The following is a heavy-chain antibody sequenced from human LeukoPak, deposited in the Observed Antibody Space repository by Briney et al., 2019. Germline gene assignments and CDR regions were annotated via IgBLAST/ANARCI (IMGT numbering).Heavy chain of an antibody. CDR1: GFTFSRDW. CDR2: ISDDGSIT. CDR3: VTRYYDYNVYARHFDY. J-gene: IGHJ4*02. V-gene: IGHV3-74*03. D-gene: IGHD3-22*01. Sequence: PGGSLRLSCAASGFTFSRDWMHWVRQAPGKGLVWVSRISDDGSITTYADSVKGRFTISRDNAKSTVFLQMNSLRVEDTAVYFCVTRYYDYNVYARHFDYWGQGILVTVSS.